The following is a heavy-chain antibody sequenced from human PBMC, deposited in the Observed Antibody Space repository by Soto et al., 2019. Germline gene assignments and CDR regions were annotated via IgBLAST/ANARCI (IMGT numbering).Heavy chain of an antibody. Sequence: GGSLRLSCAASGFTFSSYAMSWVRQAPGKGLEWVSAISGSGGSTYYADSVKGRFTISRDNSKNTLYLQMNSLRAEDTAVYYCAKVQGGAWSFPRREYYYDSSGYYYFDYWGQGTLVTVSS. J-gene: IGHJ4*02. V-gene: IGHV3-23*01. CDR3: AKVQGGAWSFPRREYYYDSSGYYYFDY. CDR2: ISGSGGST. CDR1: GFTFSSYA. D-gene: IGHD3-22*01.